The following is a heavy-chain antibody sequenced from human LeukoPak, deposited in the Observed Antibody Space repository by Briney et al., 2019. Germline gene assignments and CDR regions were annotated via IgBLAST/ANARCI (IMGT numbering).Heavy chain of an antibody. Sequence: SETLSLTCTVSGGSISSYYWSWIRQPPGKGLEWIGYIYYSGSTNYNPSLKSRVTISVDTSKNQFSLKLSSVTAADTAVYYCAREVVGYSGYDYFDYWGQGTLVTVSS. J-gene: IGHJ4*02. D-gene: IGHD5-12*01. V-gene: IGHV4-59*01. CDR2: IYYSGST. CDR3: AREVVGYSGYDYFDY. CDR1: GGSISSYY.